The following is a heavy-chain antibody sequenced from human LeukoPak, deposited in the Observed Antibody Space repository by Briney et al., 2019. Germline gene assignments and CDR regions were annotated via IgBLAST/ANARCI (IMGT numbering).Heavy chain of an antibody. J-gene: IGHJ4*02. V-gene: IGHV3-11*01. CDR2: LHNSCNTI. D-gene: IGHD1-26*01. CDR3: ATQTGYSGSFFSPLDY. Sequence: GGCLRLSCAASGFTFSDYYMLGIRQARAKGREWLSYLHNSCNTIYYADFVKDRFYISRDNDKPSLHLHKHNPSAEDPGIDFCATQTGYSGSFFSPLDYWGQGTLVTVSS. CDR1: GFTFSDYY.